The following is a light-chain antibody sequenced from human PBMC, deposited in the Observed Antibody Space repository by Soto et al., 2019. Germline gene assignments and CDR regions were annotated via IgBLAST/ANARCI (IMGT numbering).Light chain of an antibody. Sequence: EIVLTQSPGTLSLSPGERATLSCRASQSVSSSYLAWYQKQPGQAPRLLIYGASSRATGIPDRLSSSESGTHFTLTLSRLEHDDFAVYYCQHYGSSPLLTFGQGTRLEIQ. V-gene: IGKV3-20*01. J-gene: IGKJ5*01. CDR2: GAS. CDR3: QHYGSSPLLT. CDR1: QSVSSSY.